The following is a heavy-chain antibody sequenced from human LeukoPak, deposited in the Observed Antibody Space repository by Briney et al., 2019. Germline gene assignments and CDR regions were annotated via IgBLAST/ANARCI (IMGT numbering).Heavy chain of an antibody. CDR3: VIDYGDYGDY. CDR1: GGSFSGYY. V-gene: IGHV4-34*01. J-gene: IGHJ4*02. D-gene: IGHD4-17*01. CDR2: INHSGST. Sequence: SETLSLTCAVYGGSFSGYYWSWIRQPPGKGLEWIGEINHSGSTNYNPSLKSRVTISVDTSKNQFSLQLSSVTAEDTAVYYCVIDYGDYGDYWGQGIVVTVSS.